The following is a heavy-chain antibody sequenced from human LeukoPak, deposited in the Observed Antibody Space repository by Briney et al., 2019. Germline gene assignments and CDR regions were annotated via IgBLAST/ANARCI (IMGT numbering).Heavy chain of an antibody. CDR2: ISYDGSNK. V-gene: IGHV3-30*04. J-gene: IGHJ4*02. D-gene: IGHD1/OR15-1a*01. CDR3: ASSQQTFDY. CDR1: GFTFSSCA. Sequence: PGRSLRLSCAASGFTFSSCAMHWVRQAPGKGLEWVAVISYDGSNKYYADSVKGRFTISRDNSKNTLYLQMNSLRAEDTAVYYCASSQQTFDYWGQGTLVTVSS.